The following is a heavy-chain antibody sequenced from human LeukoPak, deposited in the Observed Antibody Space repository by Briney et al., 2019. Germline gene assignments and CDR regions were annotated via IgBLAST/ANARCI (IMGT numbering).Heavy chain of an antibody. CDR3: ARDRSIAARPYYNYGMDV. J-gene: IGHJ6*02. CDR2: IKQDGSEK. V-gene: IGHV3-7*03. CDR1: GFTFSSYW. Sequence: GGSLRLSCAASGFTFSSYWMSWVRQAPGKGLEWVANIKQDGSEKYYVDSVKGRFTISRDNAKNSLYLQMNSLRAEDTAVYYCARDRSIAARPYYNYGMDVWGQGTTVTVSS. D-gene: IGHD6-6*01.